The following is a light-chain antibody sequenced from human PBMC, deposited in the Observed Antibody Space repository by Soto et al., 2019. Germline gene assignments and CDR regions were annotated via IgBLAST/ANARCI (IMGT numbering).Light chain of an antibody. Sequence: EIVMTQSPATLSVSPGEGATLSCRASQRISNNLAWYQQKPGQAPRLLIYGASTRATGLPARFSGSGSGTEFTLTISSLQSEDFAVYYCQDYNNWPPIFGQGTKLEIK. CDR3: QDYNNWPPI. V-gene: IGKV3-15*01. J-gene: IGKJ2*01. CDR2: GAS. CDR1: QRISNN.